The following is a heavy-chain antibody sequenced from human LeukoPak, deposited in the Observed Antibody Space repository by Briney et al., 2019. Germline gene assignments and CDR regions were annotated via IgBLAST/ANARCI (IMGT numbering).Heavy chain of an antibody. D-gene: IGHD3-22*01. J-gene: IGHJ4*02. CDR1: GGTFSSYT. CDR3: ARDYYYDSSGYYDRARPFDY. Sequence: SVKVSCKASGGTFSSYTISWVRQAPGQGLEWMGRIIPIPGIANYAQKFQGRVTITADKSTSTAYMELSSLRSEDTAVYYCARDYYYDSSGYYDRARPFDYWGQGTLVTVSS. V-gene: IGHV1-69*04. CDR2: IIPIPGIA.